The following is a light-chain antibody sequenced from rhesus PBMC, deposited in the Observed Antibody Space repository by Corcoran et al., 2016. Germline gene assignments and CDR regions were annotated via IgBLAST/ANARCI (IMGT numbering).Light chain of an antibody. Sequence: DIQMTQSPSSLSASVGDRVTITCRASQGIRTYLNWYQQKPGKPPKRLISAASSLESGVPSRFSGSGSGTDFTLTINTLQPEDFVSYYCLQYNSNPLTFGGGAKVEIK. CDR3: LQYNSNPLT. J-gene: IGKJ4*01. CDR2: AAS. V-gene: IGKV1-43*01. CDR1: QGIRTY.